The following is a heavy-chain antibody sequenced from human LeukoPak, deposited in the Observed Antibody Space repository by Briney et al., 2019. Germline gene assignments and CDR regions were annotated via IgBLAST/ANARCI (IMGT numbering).Heavy chain of an antibody. D-gene: IGHD6-6*01. V-gene: IGHV4-38-2*01. CDR1: GYSISSGYY. CDR3: ASYEYSSSWVNYFDY. J-gene: IGHJ4*02. Sequence: SETLSLTCAVSGYSISSGYYWGWIRQPPGKGLEWIGSIYHSGSTYYNPSLKSRVTISVDTSKNQFSLKLSSVTAADTAVYHCASYEYSSSWVNYFDYWGQGTLVTVSS. CDR2: IYHSGST.